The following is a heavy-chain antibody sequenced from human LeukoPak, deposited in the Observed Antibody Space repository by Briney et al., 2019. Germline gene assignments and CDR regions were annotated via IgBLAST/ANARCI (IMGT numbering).Heavy chain of an antibody. Sequence: SETLSLTCTVSGGSISSYYWSWIRQPAGKGLEWIGRIYTSGSTNYNPSLKSRVTISVDTSKNQFSLKLSSVTAADTAVYYCARRESYYGSGSYYNPFDYWGQGTLVTVSS. D-gene: IGHD3-10*01. CDR3: ARRESYYGSGSYYNPFDY. V-gene: IGHV4-4*07. J-gene: IGHJ4*02. CDR1: GGSISSYY. CDR2: IYTSGST.